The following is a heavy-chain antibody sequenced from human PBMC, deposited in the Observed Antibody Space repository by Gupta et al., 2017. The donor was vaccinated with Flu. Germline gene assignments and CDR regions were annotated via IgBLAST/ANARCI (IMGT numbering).Heavy chain of an antibody. J-gene: IGHJ5*02. CDR1: GYSFTDYY. Sequence: VQLVQSGADVGKPGASVTVSCKASGYSFTDYYIHWVRQAPGQGLEWMGRVNPHSGSTNYEHKFQGRGTLAMDTSISTAYMELTRLRSDDTAVYYCARERFCNTDSCYRWFDPWGQGTLVIVAS. CDR3: ARERFCNTDSCYRWFDP. CDR2: VNPHSGST. D-gene: IGHD2-15*01. V-gene: IGHV1-2*06.